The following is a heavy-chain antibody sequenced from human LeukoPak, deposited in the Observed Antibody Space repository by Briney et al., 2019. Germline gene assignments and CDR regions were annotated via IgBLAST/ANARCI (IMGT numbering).Heavy chain of an antibody. J-gene: IGHJ4*02. Sequence: PGGSLRLSCAASGFTFSSYAMSWVRQAPGKGLEWVSAISGSGGSTYYADSVKGRFTISRDNSKNTLYLQMNSLRAEDTAVYYCAKDLGDSSGYYWDDYWGQGTLVTVSS. V-gene: IGHV3-23*01. D-gene: IGHD3-22*01. CDR2: ISGSGGST. CDR3: AKDLGDSSGYYWDDY. CDR1: GFTFSSYA.